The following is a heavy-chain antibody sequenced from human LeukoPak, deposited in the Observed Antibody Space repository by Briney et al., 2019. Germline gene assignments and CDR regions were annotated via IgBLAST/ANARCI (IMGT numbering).Heavy chain of an antibody. J-gene: IGHJ5*02. CDR1: GFTFNDYY. D-gene: IGHD3-10*01. V-gene: IGHV3-11*01. Sequence: GGSLRLSCAASGFTFNDYYMSWIRQAPGKGLEWVSYISSSGSTIYYADSVKGRFTISRDNAKNSLYLQMNSLRAEDTAVYYCARDKDDYGSGNHWFDPWGQGTLVTVSS. CDR2: ISSSGSTI. CDR3: ARDKDDYGSGNHWFDP.